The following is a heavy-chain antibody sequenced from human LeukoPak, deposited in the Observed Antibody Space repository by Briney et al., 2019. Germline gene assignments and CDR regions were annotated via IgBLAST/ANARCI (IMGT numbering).Heavy chain of an antibody. D-gene: IGHD3/OR15-3a*01. J-gene: IGHJ3*02. CDR2: IYHSGST. CDR3: AVWTRAFDI. V-gene: IGHV4-30-2*01. CDR1: GGSISSGGYY. Sequence: SETLSLTCTVSGGSISSGGYYWSWIRQPPGKGLEWIGYIYHSGSTYYNPSLKSRVTISVDRSKNQFSLKLSSVTAADTAVYYCAVWTRAFDIWGQGTMVTVSS.